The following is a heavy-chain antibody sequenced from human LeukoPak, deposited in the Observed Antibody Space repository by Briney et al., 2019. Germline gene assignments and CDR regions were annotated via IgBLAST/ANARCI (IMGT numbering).Heavy chain of an antibody. CDR1: GFTFNTYA. CDR3: ASLSSSDY. Sequence: GGSLRLSCAASGFTFNTYAMSWVRQAPGKGLEWVAVISSDGSNKYYADSVKGRFTISRDNSKNTLYPQMNSLRAEDTAVYYCASLSSSDYWGQGTLVTVSS. J-gene: IGHJ4*02. V-gene: IGHV3-30-3*01. CDR2: ISSDGSNK.